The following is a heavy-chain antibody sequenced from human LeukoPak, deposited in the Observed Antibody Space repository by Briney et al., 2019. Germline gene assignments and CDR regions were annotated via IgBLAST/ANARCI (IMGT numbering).Heavy chain of an antibody. J-gene: IGHJ4*02. CDR3: ARAGGHSGFDVYYFDY. Sequence: SETLSLTCTVSGGSISSSSYYWGWIRQPPGKGLGSLGSIYYGGSTYYNPSLKSRVTISVDTSKNQFSLRVTTVTAADTAVYYCARAGGHSGFDVYYFDYWGQGTLVTVSS. CDR1: GGSISSSSYY. CDR2: IYYGGST. V-gene: IGHV4-39*07. D-gene: IGHD5-12*01.